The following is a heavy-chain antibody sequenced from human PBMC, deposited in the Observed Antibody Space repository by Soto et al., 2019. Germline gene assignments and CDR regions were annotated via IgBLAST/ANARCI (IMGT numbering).Heavy chain of an antibody. CDR1: GGTFGSYA. J-gene: IGHJ6*02. Sequence: QVQLVQSGVEVKKPGSSVKVSCKASGGTFGSYAISWGRQAPGQGLEWMGGIIPIFGTANYAQKFKGRVKITAEEYTCTAYMELSSLRSEDKAVYYCARPREHGDYLYYGMDVWGQGTTVTVS. V-gene: IGHV1-69*12. CDR3: ARPREHGDYLYYGMDV. CDR2: IIPIFGTA. D-gene: IGHD4-17*01.